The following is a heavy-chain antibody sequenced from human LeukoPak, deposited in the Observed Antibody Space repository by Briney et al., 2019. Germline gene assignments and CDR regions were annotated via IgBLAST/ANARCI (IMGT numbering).Heavy chain of an antibody. J-gene: IGHJ4*02. D-gene: IGHD3-22*01. Sequence: PSQTLSLTCTVSGGSISSGGYYWSWIRQHPGKGLEWIGYIYYSGSTYYNPSLKSRVTIPVDTSKNQFSLKLSSVTAADTAVYYCARTYYYDSSGYYFGHFDYWGQGTLVTVSS. CDR3: ARTYYYDSSGYYFGHFDY. CDR1: GGSISSGGYY. V-gene: IGHV4-31*03. CDR2: IYYSGST.